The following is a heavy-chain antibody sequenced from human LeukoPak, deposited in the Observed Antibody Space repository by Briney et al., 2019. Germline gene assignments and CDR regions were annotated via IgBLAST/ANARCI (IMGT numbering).Heavy chain of an antibody. CDR3: ARSDSSGYYYVMPFDGY. CDR2: ISAYNGNT. V-gene: IGHV1-18*01. D-gene: IGHD3-22*01. CDR1: GYTFASYG. Sequence: GASVKVSCKASGYTFASYGISWVRQAPGQGLEWMVWISAYNGNTNYAQKLQGRVTMTTDTSTSTAYMELRSLRSDDTAVYYCARSDSSGYYYVMPFDGYWGQGTLVTVSS. J-gene: IGHJ4*02.